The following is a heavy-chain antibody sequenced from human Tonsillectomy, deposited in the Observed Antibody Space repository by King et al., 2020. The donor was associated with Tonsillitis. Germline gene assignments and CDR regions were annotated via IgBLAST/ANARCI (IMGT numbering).Heavy chain of an antibody. CDR2: ISYDGSNK. V-gene: IGHV3-30-3*01. Sequence: QLVESGGGVVQPGRSLRISCAASGFTFSSCALYWVRQAPGKGLEWVALISYDGSNKYYADSVKGRFTISRDNSKNTLYLQMNSLRTEDTAMYYCARDAYYYGSETDAFDIWGQGTMVTVSS. J-gene: IGHJ3*02. CDR1: GFTFSSCA. D-gene: IGHD3-10*01. CDR3: ARDAYYYGSETDAFDI.